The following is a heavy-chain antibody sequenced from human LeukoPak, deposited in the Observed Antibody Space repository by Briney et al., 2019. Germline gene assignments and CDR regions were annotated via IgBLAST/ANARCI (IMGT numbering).Heavy chain of an antibody. D-gene: IGHD2-2*01. V-gene: IGHV4-31*03. CDR3: ARFVVVPANWFDP. Sequence: SETLSLTCTVSGGSISSGGYYWSWIRQHPGKGLEWIGYIYYSGSTYYNPSLKSRVTISVDTSKNQFSLKLSSVTAADTAVYYCARFVVVPANWFDPWGQGTLVIVSS. J-gene: IGHJ5*02. CDR2: IYYSGST. CDR1: GGSISSGGYY.